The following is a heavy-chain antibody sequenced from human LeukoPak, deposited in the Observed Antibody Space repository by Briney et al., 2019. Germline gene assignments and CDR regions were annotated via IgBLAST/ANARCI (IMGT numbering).Heavy chain of an antibody. Sequence: GESLKICCKGSGYSFTSYRIGWVRQLAGKGLEWMGIIYPGDSHTRYSPSFQVHVTISADKSISTAYLQWSSLQASDTAMYYCARRVPLWLRSGYGMDVWGQGPTVTVSS. CDR2: IYPGDSHT. V-gene: IGHV5-51*01. CDR3: ARRVPLWLRSGYGMDV. D-gene: IGHD5-12*01. CDR1: GYSFTSYR. J-gene: IGHJ6*02.